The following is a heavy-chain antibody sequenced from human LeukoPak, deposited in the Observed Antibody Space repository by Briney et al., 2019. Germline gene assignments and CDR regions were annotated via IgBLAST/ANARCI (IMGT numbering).Heavy chain of an antibody. CDR3: ARTRYKDYGDLN. D-gene: IGHD4-17*01. J-gene: IGHJ4*02. V-gene: IGHV3-21*01. CDR2: IFSSSSYI. Sequence: GGSLRLSCAASGFTFSSYSMNWVRQAPGKGLEWVSSIFSSSSYIYYADSVKGRFTISRDNAKNSLYLQMNSLRAEDTAVYYCARTRYKDYGDLNWGQGTLVTVSS. CDR1: GFTFSSYS.